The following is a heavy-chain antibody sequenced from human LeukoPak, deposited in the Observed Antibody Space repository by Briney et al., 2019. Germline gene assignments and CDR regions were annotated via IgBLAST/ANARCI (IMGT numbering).Heavy chain of an antibody. J-gene: IGHJ6*03. D-gene: IGHD2-2*01. Sequence: PGGSLRLSCAASGFTFSSYEMNWVRQAPGKGLEWVSYISSGSSTIYYADSVKGRFTISRDNAKNSLYLQMNTLRAEDTAVYYCTRDSAAYAPYFYYYMDVWGKGTTVTVSS. CDR2: ISSGSSTI. CDR1: GFTFSSYE. CDR3: TRDSAAYAPYFYYYMDV. V-gene: IGHV3-48*03.